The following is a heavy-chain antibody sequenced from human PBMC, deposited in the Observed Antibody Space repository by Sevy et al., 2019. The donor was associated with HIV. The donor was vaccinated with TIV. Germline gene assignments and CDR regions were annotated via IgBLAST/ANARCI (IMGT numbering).Heavy chain of an antibody. CDR1: GFTFSNSD. D-gene: IGHD2-15*01. V-gene: IGHV3-35*02. J-gene: IGHJ6*02. CDR3: GGSCYRYPPYYYYGMDV. Sequence: GGSLRLSCVASGFTFSNSDMNWVHQAPGKGLEWVSGVSWNGSRTHYADSVKGQFIISRDNSRNTLYLQTNSLRAEDTAVYCSGGSCYRYPPYYYYGMDVWGQGTTVTVSS. CDR2: VSWNGSRT.